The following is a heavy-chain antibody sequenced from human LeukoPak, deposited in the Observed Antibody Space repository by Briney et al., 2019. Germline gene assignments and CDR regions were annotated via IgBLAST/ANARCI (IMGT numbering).Heavy chain of an antibody. Sequence: TSETLSLTCAVYGGSFSGYYWSWIRQPPGKGLEWIGEINRSGSTNYNPSLKSRVTISVDTSKNQFSLKLSSVTAADTAVYYCARGISYDSSGYYSQLFDYWGQGALVTVSS. CDR3: ARGISYDSSGYYSQLFDY. V-gene: IGHV4-34*01. CDR2: INRSGST. D-gene: IGHD3-22*01. CDR1: GGSFSGYY. J-gene: IGHJ4*02.